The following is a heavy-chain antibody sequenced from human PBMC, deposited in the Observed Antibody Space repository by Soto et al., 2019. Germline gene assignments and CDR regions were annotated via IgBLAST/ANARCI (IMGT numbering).Heavy chain of an antibody. D-gene: IGHD1-1*01. CDR1: GYTFTNYH. CDR2: VNPSSGGT. CDR3: AGGSNWNSNCFDP. V-gene: IGHV1-2*02. J-gene: IGHJ5*02. Sequence: ASVKVSCKTSGYTFTNYHMHWVRQAPGQGLESMGWVNPSSGGTMFAQKFQGRVTMTRDTSISTVYMELTSLSSDDTAVYYCAGGSNWNSNCFDPWGQGTLVTVS.